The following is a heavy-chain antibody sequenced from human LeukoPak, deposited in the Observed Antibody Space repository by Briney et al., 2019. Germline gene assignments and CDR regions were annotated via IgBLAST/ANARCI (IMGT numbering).Heavy chain of an antibody. D-gene: IGHD3-16*01. Sequence: SQTLALPCAVSGDSVSNNSAAWNSLRQSPSRGLEWLGRTYCRSKWYNDYAISVKSQISISPATSNNQSSLQLNSVTPEDTAVYYCSRDRQGLGYWGQGTLVTVSS. V-gene: IGHV6-1*01. J-gene: IGHJ4*02. CDR3: SRDRQGLGY. CDR2: TYCRSKWYN. CDR1: GDSVSNNSAA.